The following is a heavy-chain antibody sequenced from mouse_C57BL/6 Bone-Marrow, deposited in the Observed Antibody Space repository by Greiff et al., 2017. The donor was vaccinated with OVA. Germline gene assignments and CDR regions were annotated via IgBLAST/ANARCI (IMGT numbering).Heavy chain of an antibody. CDR3: AESCYYGCAWFAY. CDR1: GYTFTDYN. D-gene: IGHD1-1*01. CDR2: INPKNGGT. J-gene: IGHJ3*01. Sequence: EVQLQQSGPELVKPGASVKMSCKASGYTFTDYNMHWVKQSHGKSLEWIGYINPKNGGTSYNQKFKGKATLTVNKSSSTAYMERLSLTSDDSAVYYCAESCYYGCAWFAYWGQGTLVTVSA. V-gene: IGHV1-22*01.